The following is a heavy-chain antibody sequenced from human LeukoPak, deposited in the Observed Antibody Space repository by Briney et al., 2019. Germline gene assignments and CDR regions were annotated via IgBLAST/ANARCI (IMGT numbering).Heavy chain of an antibody. CDR1: GFTFSTYG. CDR3: ARSREHGSGTYDSYYFDY. V-gene: IGHV3-33*01. D-gene: IGHD3-10*01. J-gene: IGHJ4*02. CDR2: IWYDGGNK. Sequence: GGSLRLSCAASGFTFSTYGMHWVRQAPGKGLERVAIIWYDGGNKYYADSVRGRFTISRDNSKNTLFLQMNSLRAEDTAVYYCARSREHGSGTYDSYYFDYWGQGTLVTVSS.